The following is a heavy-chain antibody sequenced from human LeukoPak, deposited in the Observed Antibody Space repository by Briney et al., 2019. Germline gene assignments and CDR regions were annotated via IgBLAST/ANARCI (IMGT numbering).Heavy chain of an antibody. CDR1: GGSISSYY. V-gene: IGHV4-59*01. Sequence: SETLSLTCTVSGGSISSYYWSWIRQPPGKGLEWIGYIYYSGSTNYNPSLKSRVTISVDTSKNQFSPKLSSVTAADTAVYYCARIGLRYFDAFDYWGQGTLVTVSS. CDR2: IYYSGST. J-gene: IGHJ4*02. D-gene: IGHD3-9*01. CDR3: ARIGLRYFDAFDY.